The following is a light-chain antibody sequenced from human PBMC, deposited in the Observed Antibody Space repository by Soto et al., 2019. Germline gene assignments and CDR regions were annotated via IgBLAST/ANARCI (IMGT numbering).Light chain of an antibody. J-gene: IGLJ2*01. CDR2: QDS. CDR3: QAWDSSTVV. V-gene: IGLV3-1*01. Sequence: SYELTQPPSVTVSPGQTASITCSGDKLGDKYACWYQQKPGQPPVLVIYQDSKRPSGIPERSSRSNSGNTATLTISGTQAMDEADYYCQAWDSSTVVFGGGTKLTVL. CDR1: KLGDKY.